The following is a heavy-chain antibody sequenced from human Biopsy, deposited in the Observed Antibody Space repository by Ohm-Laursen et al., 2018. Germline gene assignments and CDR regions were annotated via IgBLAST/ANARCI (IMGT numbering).Heavy chain of an antibody. D-gene: IGHD3-10*01. CDR2: IYYSGTT. CDR1: GGSISSYY. CDR3: ARDDAATVIRGLYY. V-gene: IGHV4-59*07. Sequence: SDTLSLTCTVSGGSISSYYWNWIRQPPGKGLEWIGHIYYSGTTDYSPSLKSRVTISIDKSKNQFFLKLSSVTAEDTAVYYCARDDAATVIRGLYYWGQGALVTVSS. J-gene: IGHJ4*02.